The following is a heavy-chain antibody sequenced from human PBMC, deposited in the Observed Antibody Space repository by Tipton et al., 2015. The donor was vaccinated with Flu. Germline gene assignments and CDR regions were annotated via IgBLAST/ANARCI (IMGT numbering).Heavy chain of an antibody. CDR1: GGSINSTTYF. D-gene: IGHD3-10*01. Sequence: TLSLTCSVSGGSINSTTYFWGWIPQPPGKGLEWIGSIYYRGTTYYNPSLKSRLTISVDTSKNQFSLKLSSVTAADAAIYYCADTHGGWFGEFGRYWGQGTLVTVSS. CDR3: ADTHGGWFGEFGRY. J-gene: IGHJ4*02. CDR2: IYYRGTT. V-gene: IGHV4-39*01.